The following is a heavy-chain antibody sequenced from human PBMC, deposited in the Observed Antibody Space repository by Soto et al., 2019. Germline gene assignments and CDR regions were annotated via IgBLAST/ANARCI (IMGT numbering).Heavy chain of an antibody. J-gene: IGHJ4*02. Sequence: PSETLSLTCTVSAASFSKYYWSWIRQPPGKGLEWIGYIYFNGNTNYNPSLKRRVTISIDTSKKQISLNLTSVTDADTAVYYCASVTFGGVVLAHWGQGTLVTSP. V-gene: IGHV4-59*01. CDR2: IYFNGNT. CDR3: ASVTFGGVVLAH. CDR1: AASFSKYY. D-gene: IGHD3-16*01.